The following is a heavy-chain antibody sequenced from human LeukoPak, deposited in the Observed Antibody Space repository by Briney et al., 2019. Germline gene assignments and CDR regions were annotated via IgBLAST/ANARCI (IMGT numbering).Heavy chain of an antibody. CDR3: AREWFHGVRDFWSGYYYYYYMDV. CDR2: IKQDGSEK. CDR1: GFTFSTYW. Sequence: GSLRLSCAASGFTFSTYWMSWVRQAPGKGLEWVANIKQDGSEKCYVDSVKGRFTISRDNAKNSLYLQMNSLRAEDTAVYSCAREWFHGVRDFWSGYYYYYYMDVWGKGTTVTVSS. D-gene: IGHD3-3*01. J-gene: IGHJ6*03. V-gene: IGHV3-7*01.